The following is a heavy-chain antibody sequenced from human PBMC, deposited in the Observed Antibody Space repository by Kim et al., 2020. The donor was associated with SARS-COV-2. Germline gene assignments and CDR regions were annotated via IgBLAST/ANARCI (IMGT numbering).Heavy chain of an antibody. CDR1: GFTFSSYG. CDR2: IWYDGSNK. V-gene: IGHV3-33*08. J-gene: IGHJ2*01. CDR3: ASLLNSYDSSGYYPPWYFDR. Sequence: GGSLRLSCAASGFTFSSYGMHWVRQAPGKGLEWVAVIWYDGSNKYYADSVKGRFTISRDNSKNTLYLQMNSLRAEDTAVYYCASLLNSYDSSGYYPPWYFDRWGRGTLVTVSS. D-gene: IGHD3-22*01.